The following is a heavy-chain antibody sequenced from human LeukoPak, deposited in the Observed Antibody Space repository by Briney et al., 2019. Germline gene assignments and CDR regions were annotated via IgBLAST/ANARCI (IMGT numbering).Heavy chain of an antibody. CDR2: ISYDGSNK. D-gene: IGHD6-19*01. V-gene: IGHV3-30-3*01. Sequence: PGRSLRLSCAASGFTFSSYAMHWVRQAPGKGLEWVAVISYDGSNKYYADSVKGRFTISRDNAKNSLYLQMNSLRAEDTAVYCCARERQTGYSSGWPSSYWGQGTLVTVSS. CDR3: ARERQTGYSSGWPSSY. J-gene: IGHJ4*02. CDR1: GFTFSSYA.